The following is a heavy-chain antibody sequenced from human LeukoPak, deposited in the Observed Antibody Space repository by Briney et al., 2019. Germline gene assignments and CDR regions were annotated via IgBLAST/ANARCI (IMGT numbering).Heavy chain of an antibody. CDR1: GFTFSSYA. CDR3: AKEYSSSWYYFDY. J-gene: IGHJ4*02. CDR2: ISGSGGST. D-gene: IGHD6-13*01. V-gene: IGHV3-23*01. Sequence: GGSLRLSCAASGFTFSSYAVSWVRQAPGKGLEWVSAISGSGGSTYYADSVKGRFTISRDNSKNTLYPQMNSLRAEDTAVYYCAKEYSSSWYYFDYWGQGTLVTVSS.